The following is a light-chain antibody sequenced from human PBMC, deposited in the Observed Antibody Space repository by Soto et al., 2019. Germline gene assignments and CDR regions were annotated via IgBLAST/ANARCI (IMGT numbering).Light chain of an antibody. V-gene: IGKV3-15*01. CDR3: QQYTNWPRT. Sequence: EIVMTQSPATLSVSPGERATLSCRASQSVSTNLAWYQQKPGQAPRLLIYGASTRAPGIPARFSGSGSGTEFTLTISGLQSEDSAVYSCQQYTNWPRTFGQGTKVEIK. J-gene: IGKJ1*01. CDR2: GAS. CDR1: QSVSTN.